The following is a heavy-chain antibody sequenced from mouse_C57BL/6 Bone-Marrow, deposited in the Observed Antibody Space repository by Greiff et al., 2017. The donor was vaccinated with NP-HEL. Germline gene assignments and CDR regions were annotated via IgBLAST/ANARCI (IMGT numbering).Heavy chain of an antibody. CDR2: LDPANGNT. CDR1: GFNIKNTY. Sequence: VQLKESVAELVRPGASVKLSCTASGFNIKNTYMHWVKQRPEQGLEWIGRLDPANGNTKYDPKFQGKATITADTSSNTAYLQLSSLTSEDTAIYYCASRYDGSLAMDYWGQGTSVTVSS. D-gene: IGHD2-3*01. V-gene: IGHV14-3*01. CDR3: ASRYDGSLAMDY. J-gene: IGHJ4*01.